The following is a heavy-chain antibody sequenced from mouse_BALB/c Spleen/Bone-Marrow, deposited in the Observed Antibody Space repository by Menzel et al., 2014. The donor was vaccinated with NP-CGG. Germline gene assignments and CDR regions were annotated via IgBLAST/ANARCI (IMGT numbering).Heavy chain of an antibody. CDR3: ARFPIDY. V-gene: IGHV7-3*02. Sequence: EVMLVESGGGLVQPGGSLRLSCTTSGFTFTDYYMSWVRQTPGKALEWLAFIRNKAYGYTTEYSASVRGRFTISRDNSQSILYIQMNTLRAEDSASYYCARFPIDYWGQGTSVTVSS. CDR2: IRNKAYGYTT. CDR1: GFTFTDYY. J-gene: IGHJ4*01.